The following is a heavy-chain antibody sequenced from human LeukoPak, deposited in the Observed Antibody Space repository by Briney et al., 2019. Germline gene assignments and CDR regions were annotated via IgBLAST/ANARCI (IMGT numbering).Heavy chain of an antibody. D-gene: IGHD5-18*01. Sequence: GGSLRLSCAASGFTFSSYAMSWVRQAPGKGLEWVSGISGSGGSTCYADSVKGRFTISRDNSKNTLYLQMNSLRAEDTAVYYCAKSRGYSYDDAFDYWGQGTLVTVSS. CDR3: AKSRGYSYDDAFDY. CDR1: GFTFSSYA. J-gene: IGHJ4*02. CDR2: ISGSGGST. V-gene: IGHV3-23*01.